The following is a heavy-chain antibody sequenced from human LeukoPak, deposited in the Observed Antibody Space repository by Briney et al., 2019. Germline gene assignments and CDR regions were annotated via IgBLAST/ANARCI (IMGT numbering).Heavy chain of an antibody. J-gene: IGHJ6*03. CDR3: ARGGGSALYYYYYMDV. Sequence: ASVKVSCKASGYTFTSYDINWVRQATGQGLEWMGWMNPNSGNTGYAQKFQGRVTITRNTSISTAYMELSSLRSEDTAVYYCARGGGSALYYYYYMDVWGKGTTVTVSS. D-gene: IGHD6-25*01. CDR2: MNPNSGNT. CDR1: GYTFTSYD. V-gene: IGHV1-8*03.